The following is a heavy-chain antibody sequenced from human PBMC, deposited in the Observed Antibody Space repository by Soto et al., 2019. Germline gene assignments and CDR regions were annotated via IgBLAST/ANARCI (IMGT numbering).Heavy chain of an antibody. CDR2: ISGSGGST. V-gene: IGHV3-23*01. CDR3: AAIIIPAATNFY. J-gene: IGHJ4*02. D-gene: IGHD2-2*01. Sequence: EVQLLESGGGLVQPGGSLRLSCAASGITFTAYAMSWVRQAPGKGLEWVSSISGSGGSTYYAASVKGRLTISSDNSKNTLYLQMNSPRAEDTAVYYCAAIIIPAATNFYWGQGTLVNVSS. CDR1: GITFTAYA.